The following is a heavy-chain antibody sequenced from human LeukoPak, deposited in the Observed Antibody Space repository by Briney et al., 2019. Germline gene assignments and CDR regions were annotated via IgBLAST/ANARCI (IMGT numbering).Heavy chain of an antibody. D-gene: IGHD1-26*01. V-gene: IGHV2-26*01. CDR3: ARIVPHFAWELPFNYYYYMGV. Sequence: ESGPTLVNPTQTLTLTCTVSGFSLSNARMGVSWIRQPPGKALEWLAHIFPNDEKSYSTSLKSRLTISKDTSKSQVVLTMTNMDPVDTATYYCARIVPHFAWELPFNYYYYMGVWGKGTTVTVSS. J-gene: IGHJ6*03. CDR1: GFSLSNARMG. CDR2: IFPNDEK.